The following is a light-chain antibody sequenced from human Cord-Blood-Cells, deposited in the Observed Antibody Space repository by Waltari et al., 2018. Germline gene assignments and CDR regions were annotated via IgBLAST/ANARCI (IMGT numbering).Light chain of an antibody. CDR1: SRDVGSYNL. J-gene: IGLJ2*01. CDR2: EGS. Sequence: QSALTQPASVSGSPGQSITIPRPGTSRDVGSYNLVSWYQQPPGKAPQLMIYEGSKWPSGVSKRFSGSKSGNTASLTISGLQAEDEADYYCCSYAGSSTVVFGGGTKLTVL. V-gene: IGLV2-23*01. CDR3: CSYAGSSTVV.